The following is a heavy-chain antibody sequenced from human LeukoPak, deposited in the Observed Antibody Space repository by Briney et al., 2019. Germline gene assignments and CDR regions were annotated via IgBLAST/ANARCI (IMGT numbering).Heavy chain of an antibody. D-gene: IGHD3-9*01. J-gene: IGHJ4*02. CDR2: IRQDGSEK. V-gene: IGHV3-7*01. Sequence: GGSLTLSCAASGFTFSSYWMSWVRQAPGKGLEWVANIRQDGSEKYYVDSVKGRFSISRDNAENSLCLQMNSLRAEDTAVYYCARGPRYFDWWGQGTLVTVSS. CDR3: ARGPRYFDW. CDR1: GFTFSSYW.